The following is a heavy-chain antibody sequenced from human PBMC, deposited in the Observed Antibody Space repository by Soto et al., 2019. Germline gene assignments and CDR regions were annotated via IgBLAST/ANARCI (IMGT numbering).Heavy chain of an antibody. Sequence: GGSLRLSCAASGFTFSSYGMHWVRQAPGKGLEWVAVIWYDGSNKYYADSVKGRFTISRDNSKNTLYLQMNSLRAEDTAVYYCARELGSSWYDGMDVWGQGTTVTVSS. CDR2: IWYDGSNK. V-gene: IGHV3-33*01. CDR1: GFTFSSYG. J-gene: IGHJ6*02. D-gene: IGHD6-13*01. CDR3: ARELGSSWYDGMDV.